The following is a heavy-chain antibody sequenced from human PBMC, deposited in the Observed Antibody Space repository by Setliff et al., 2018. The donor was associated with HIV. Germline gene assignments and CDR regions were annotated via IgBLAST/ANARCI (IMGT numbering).Heavy chain of an antibody. CDR3: VRRDVSFLFGQFDS. CDR1: GYSINNIHY. Sequence: SETLSLTCDVSGYSINNIHYWGWIRQPPGKGLECLGNIYDGGTTYHNPSLKGRVTISIDTSKAQFSLKLISVTAADTAVYYCVRRDVSFLFGQFDSWGQGIRVTVS. D-gene: IGHD3-10*02. V-gene: IGHV4-38-2*01. J-gene: IGHJ4*02. CDR2: IYDGGTT.